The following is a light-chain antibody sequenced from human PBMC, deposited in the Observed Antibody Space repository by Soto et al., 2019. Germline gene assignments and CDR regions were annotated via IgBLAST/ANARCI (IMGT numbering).Light chain of an antibody. V-gene: IGKV1-5*01. CDR3: QQRYSTPLT. CDR2: EAS. CDR1: QSISTW. Sequence: DFHMTQSPSTLSEPLGDRVTITRRASQSISTWLAWYQKKPGKDPNILIFEASILESGVPSRFSGSGSGTDFNLTISSLQTEDFATYECQQRYSTPLTFGGGTKGDIK. J-gene: IGKJ4*01.